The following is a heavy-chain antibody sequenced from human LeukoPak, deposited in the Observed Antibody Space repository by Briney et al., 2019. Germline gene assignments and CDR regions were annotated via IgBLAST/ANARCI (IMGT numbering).Heavy chain of an antibody. J-gene: IGHJ5*02. V-gene: IGHV1-2*02. D-gene: IGHD2-15*01. Sequence: GASVKVSCKASGYTFTGYYMHWVRQAPGQGLEWIGWINPNSGGTNYAQKFQGRVTMTRDTSISTAYMELSRLRSDDTAVYYCARVVAVNNWFDPWGQGTLVTVSS. CDR2: INPNSGGT. CDR1: GYTFTGYY. CDR3: ARVVAVNNWFDP.